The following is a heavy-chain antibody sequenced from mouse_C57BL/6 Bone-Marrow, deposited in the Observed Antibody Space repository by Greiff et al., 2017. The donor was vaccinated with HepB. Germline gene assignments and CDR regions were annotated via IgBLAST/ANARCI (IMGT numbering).Heavy chain of an antibody. D-gene: IGHD1-1*01. V-gene: IGHV1-81*01. CDR1: GYTFTSYG. Sequence: QVTLKESGAELARPGASVKLSCKASGYTFTSYGISWVKQRTGQGLEWIGEIYPRSGNTYYNEKFKGKATLTADKSSSTAYMELRSLTSEDSAVYFCARWVLRSVAYWGQGTLVTVSA. J-gene: IGHJ3*01. CDR2: IYPRSGNT. CDR3: ARWVLRSVAY.